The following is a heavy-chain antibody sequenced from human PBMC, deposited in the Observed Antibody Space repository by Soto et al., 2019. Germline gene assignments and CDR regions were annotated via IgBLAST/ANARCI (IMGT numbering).Heavy chain of an antibody. CDR1: GYTFTSYG. J-gene: IGHJ5*02. CDR2: ISAYNGNT. D-gene: IGHD1-26*01. V-gene: IGHV1-18*01. CDR3: ARDPPVVGATSWFDP. Sequence: ASVKVSCKASGYTFTSYGISWVRQAPGQGLEWMGWISAYNGNTNYAQKLQGRVTMTTDTSTSTAYMELRNLRSDDTAVYYCARDPPVVGATSWFDPWGQGTLVTVSS.